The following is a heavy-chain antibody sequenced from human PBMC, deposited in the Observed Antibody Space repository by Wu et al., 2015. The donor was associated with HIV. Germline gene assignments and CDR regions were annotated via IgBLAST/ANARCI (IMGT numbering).Heavy chain of an antibody. D-gene: IGHD6-13*01. V-gene: IGHV1-69*12. Sequence: QVQLVQSGAEVKKPGSSVKVSRKASGGTFSSYAISWVRQAPGQGPEWMGGIIPIFGTANYAQKFQGRVTITADESTSTAYMELSSLRSEDTAVYYCARGSSPLYGYSSSWYLFDYWGQGTLVTVSS. CDR3: ARGSSPLYGYSSSWYLFDY. CDR2: IIPIFGTA. J-gene: IGHJ4*02. CDR1: GGTFSSYA.